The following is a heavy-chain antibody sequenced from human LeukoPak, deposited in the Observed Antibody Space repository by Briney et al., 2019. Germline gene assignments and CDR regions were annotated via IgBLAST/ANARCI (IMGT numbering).Heavy chain of an antibody. CDR2: ISSSSSYI. V-gene: IGHV3-21*01. D-gene: IGHD6-13*01. CDR3: AREYSSSWDRNLDY. CDR1: GFTFSSYS. J-gene: IGHJ4*02. Sequence: PGGSLRLSCAASGFTFSSYSMNWVRQAPGKGLEWVSSISSSSSYIYYADSVKGRFTISRDNAKNSLYLQMNSLRAEDTAVYYCAREYSSSWDRNLDYWGQGTLVTVSS.